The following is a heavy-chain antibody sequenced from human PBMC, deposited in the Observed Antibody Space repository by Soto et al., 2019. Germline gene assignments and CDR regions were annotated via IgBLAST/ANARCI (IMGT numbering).Heavy chain of an antibody. CDR1: GGTFSSYA. V-gene: IGHV1-69*01. Sequence: QVQLVQSGAEVKKPGSSVKVSCKASGGTFSSYAISWVRQAPGQGLEWMGGIIPIFGTANYAQKFQGRVTITADEPTSTAYMELSSLRSEDTAVYYCARVNCSGGSCYSRYYYYGMDVWGQGTTVTVSS. CDR3: ARVNCSGGSCYSRYYYYGMDV. J-gene: IGHJ6*02. D-gene: IGHD2-15*01. CDR2: IIPIFGTA.